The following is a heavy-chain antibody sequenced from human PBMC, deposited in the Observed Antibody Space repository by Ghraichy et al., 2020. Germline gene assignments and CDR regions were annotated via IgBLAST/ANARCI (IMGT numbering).Heavy chain of an antibody. D-gene: IGHD6-19*01. J-gene: IGHJ4*02. V-gene: IGHV4-34*01. CDR2: INHSGST. CDR1: GGSFSGYY. Sequence: SETLSLTCAVYGGSFSGYYWSWIRQPPGKGLEWIGEINHSGSTNSNPSLKSRVTISVDTSKNQFSLKLSSVTAADTAVYYCARFLGAVAGNDYWGQGTLVTVSS. CDR3: ARFLGAVAGNDY.